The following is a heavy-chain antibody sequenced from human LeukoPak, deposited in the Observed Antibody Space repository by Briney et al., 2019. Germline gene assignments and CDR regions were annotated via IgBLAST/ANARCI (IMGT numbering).Heavy chain of an antibody. CDR1: GFTFSSYA. CDR3: AKDLYDSSGYYLYPLNSGWFDP. V-gene: IGHV3-23*01. Sequence: PGGSLRLSCAASGFTFSSYAMSWVRQAPGKGLEWVSAISGSGGSTYYADSVKGRFTISRDNSKNTLYLQMNSLRAEDTAVYYCAKDLYDSSGYYLYPLNSGWFDPWGQGTLVTVSS. CDR2: ISGSGGST. J-gene: IGHJ5*02. D-gene: IGHD3-22*01.